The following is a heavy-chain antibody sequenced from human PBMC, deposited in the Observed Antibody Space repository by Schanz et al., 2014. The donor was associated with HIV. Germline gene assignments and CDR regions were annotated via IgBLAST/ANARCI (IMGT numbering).Heavy chain of an antibody. Sequence: VQLVESGGGVVQPGKSLRLSCAASGFSFSAYAMHWVRQAPGKGLEWVSSISSSSGYIRYADSVRGRFTISRDNSKNTLYLQMSSLRVGDTAVFYCAKDHYDSSGFSDMDYWGHGTLVTVSS. CDR3: AKDHYDSSGFSDMDY. CDR2: ISSSSGYI. CDR1: GFSFSAYA. V-gene: IGHV3-21*04. D-gene: IGHD3-22*01. J-gene: IGHJ4*01.